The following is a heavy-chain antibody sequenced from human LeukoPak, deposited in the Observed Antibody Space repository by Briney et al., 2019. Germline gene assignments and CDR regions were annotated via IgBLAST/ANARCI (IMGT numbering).Heavy chain of an antibody. J-gene: IGHJ4*02. CDR3: ARGRDSSGYYYGSHDY. D-gene: IGHD3-22*01. CDR1: GGSISTYY. Sequence: SETLSLTCTVSGGSISTYYWNWIRQPPGKGLEWIGYIYHSGSTNYNPSLQSRVTISVDTSKNQFSLNLNSVTAADTAVYYCARGRDSSGYYYGSHDYWGQGTLVTVSS. V-gene: IGHV4-59*01. CDR2: IYHSGST.